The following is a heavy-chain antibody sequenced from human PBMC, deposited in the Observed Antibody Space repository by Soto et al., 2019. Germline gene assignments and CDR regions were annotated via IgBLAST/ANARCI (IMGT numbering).Heavy chain of an antibody. D-gene: IGHD6-19*01. CDR3: ARGRQWLDPTFDY. CDR2: INHSGST. CDR1: GGSFSGYY. V-gene: IGHV4-34*01. J-gene: IGHJ4*02. Sequence: SETLSLTCAVYGGSFSGYYWSWIRQPPGKGLEWIGEINHSGSTNYNPSLKSRVTISVDMSKNQFSLKLSSVTAADTAVYYCARGRQWLDPTFDYWGQGTLVT.